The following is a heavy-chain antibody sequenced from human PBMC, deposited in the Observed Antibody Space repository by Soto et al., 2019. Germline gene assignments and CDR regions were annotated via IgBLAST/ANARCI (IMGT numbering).Heavy chain of an antibody. V-gene: IGHV1-18*04. CDR3: ARDPLRYFDWLPYYYYYGMDV. D-gene: IGHD3-9*01. Sequence: QVQLVQSGAEVKKPGASVKVSCKASGYTFTSYGISWVRQAPGQGLEWMGWISAYNGNTNYAQKLQGRVTMTTDTSTSTAYMELGSLRSDDTAVYYCARDPLRYFDWLPYYYYYGMDVWGQGTTVTVSS. J-gene: IGHJ6*02. CDR1: GYTFTSYG. CDR2: ISAYNGNT.